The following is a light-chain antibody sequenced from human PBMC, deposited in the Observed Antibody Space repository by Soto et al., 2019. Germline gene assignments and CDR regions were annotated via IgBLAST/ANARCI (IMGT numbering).Light chain of an antibody. V-gene: IGKV3-15*01. CDR1: QGVSRK. CDR2: VAS. CDR3: QKYNNWPRK. J-gene: IGKJ1*01. Sequence: DIVMTQSPATLSVAPLERVTFSSRSRQGVSRKLAWYQHKPGQSPRLLISVASTRATGIPARFSGSGSGTEFTLTISSLQSEDFAVYYCQKYNNWPRKFGQGTKVDIK.